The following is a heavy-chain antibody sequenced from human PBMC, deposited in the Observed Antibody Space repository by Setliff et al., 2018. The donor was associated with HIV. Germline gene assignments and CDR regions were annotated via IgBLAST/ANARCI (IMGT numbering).Heavy chain of an antibody. D-gene: IGHD3-22*01. J-gene: IGHJ3*01. CDR1: AGSFSIFA. CDR2: IIPLLGTA. V-gene: IGHV1-69*13. CDR3: AREEYDRDF. Sequence: SVKVSCKSSAGSFSIFAINWVRQAPGQGLEWMGGIIPLLGTANYAQRFQGRVTIVADESTGTAYMELTSLRSEDTAVYYCAREEYDRDFWGQGTKVTVSS.